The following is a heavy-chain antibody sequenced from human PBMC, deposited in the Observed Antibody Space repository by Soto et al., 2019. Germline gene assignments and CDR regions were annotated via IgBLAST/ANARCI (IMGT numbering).Heavy chain of an antibody. CDR3: ARERGDFYSNYVYFDY. V-gene: IGHV4-31*03. CDR2: IYYSGST. Sequence: QVQLQESGPGLVKPSQTLSLTCTVSGGSISSGGYYWSWIRQHPGKGLEWIGYIYYSGSTYYNPSIKSRVTISVDTSKNQFSLKLSSVTAADTAVYYCARERGDFYSNYVYFDYWGQGTLVTVSS. CDR1: GGSISSGGYY. J-gene: IGHJ4*02. D-gene: IGHD4-4*01.